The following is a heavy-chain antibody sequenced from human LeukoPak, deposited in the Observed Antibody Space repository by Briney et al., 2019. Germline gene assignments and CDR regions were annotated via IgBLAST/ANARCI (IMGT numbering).Heavy chain of an antibody. J-gene: IGHJ4*02. Sequence: GGSLRLSCAASGFTFSSYAMHWVRQAPGKGLEWVAVISYDGSNKYYADSVKGRFTISRDNSKNTLYLQMNSLRAEDTAVYYCEGWLQLGGDYWGQGTLVTVSS. CDR2: ISYDGSNK. V-gene: IGHV3-30-3*01. CDR3: EGWLQLGGDY. D-gene: IGHD5-24*01. CDR1: GFTFSSYA.